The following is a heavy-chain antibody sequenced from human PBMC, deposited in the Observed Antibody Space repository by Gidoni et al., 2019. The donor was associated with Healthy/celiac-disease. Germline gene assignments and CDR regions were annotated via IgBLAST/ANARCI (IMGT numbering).Heavy chain of an antibody. CDR1: GFTFSSYS. CDR2: ISSSSSYI. CDR3: ARGAAAGRSDY. Sequence: AASGFTFSSYSMNWVRQAPGKGLEWVSSISSSSSYIYYADSVKGRFTISRDNAKNSLYLQMNSLRAEDTAVYYCARGAAAGRSDYWGQGTLVTVSS. V-gene: IGHV3-21*01. J-gene: IGHJ4*02. D-gene: IGHD6-13*01.